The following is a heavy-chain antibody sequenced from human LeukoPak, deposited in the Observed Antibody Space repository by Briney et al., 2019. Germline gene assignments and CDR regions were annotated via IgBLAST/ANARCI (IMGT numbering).Heavy chain of an antibody. J-gene: IGHJ5*02. Sequence: GASVKVSCKASGYTFTSYDINWVRQAPGQGLEWMGWMNPNSGNTGYEQKFQGRVTITRNTSISTAYMELSSLRSEDTAVYYCARGKAARTSPVFDPWGQGTLVTVSS. CDR2: MNPNSGNT. D-gene: IGHD6-6*01. V-gene: IGHV1-8*03. CDR1: GYTFTSYD. CDR3: ARGKAARTSPVFDP.